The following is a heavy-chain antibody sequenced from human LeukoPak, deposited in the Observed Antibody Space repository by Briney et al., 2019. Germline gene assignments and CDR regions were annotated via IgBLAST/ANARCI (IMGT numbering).Heavy chain of an antibody. J-gene: IGHJ3*02. CDR2: IIPILGIA. CDR1: GGTFSSYA. V-gene: IGHV1-69*04. CDR3: ARDQAGYDAFDI. D-gene: IGHD1-1*01. Sequence: SVKVSCKASGGTFSSYAISWVRQAPGQGLEWMGRIIPILGIANYAQKFQGRVTITADKSTSTAYMELSSLRSEDTAVYHCARDQAGYDAFDIWGQGTVVTVSS.